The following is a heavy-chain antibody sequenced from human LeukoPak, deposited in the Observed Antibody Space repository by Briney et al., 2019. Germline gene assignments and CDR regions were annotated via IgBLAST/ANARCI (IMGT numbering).Heavy chain of an antibody. CDR2: ISGDGGST. CDR3: AKPSSGWYRFDY. Sequence: GGSLRLSCAASGFTFDDYALHWVRQAPGRGLEWVSLISGDGGSTYYADSVKGRFTISRDNSKDSLYLQMNSLRTEDTALYYCAKPSSGWYRFDYWGQGTLVTVSS. D-gene: IGHD6-19*01. V-gene: IGHV3-43*02. J-gene: IGHJ4*02. CDR1: GFTFDDYA.